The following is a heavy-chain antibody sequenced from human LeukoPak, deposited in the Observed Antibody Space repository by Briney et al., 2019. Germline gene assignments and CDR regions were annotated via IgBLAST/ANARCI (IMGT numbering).Heavy chain of an antibody. V-gene: IGHV3-30-3*01. CDR2: ISYDGSNK. CDR1: GFTFSSYA. J-gene: IGHJ5*02. D-gene: IGHD5-24*01. CDR3: AGPQFPDWFDP. Sequence: GGSLRLSCAASGFTFSSYAMHWVRQAPGKGLEWVAVISYDGSNKYYADSVKGRFTISRDNSKNTLYLQMNSLRAEDTAVYYCAGPQFPDWFDPWGQGTLVTVSS.